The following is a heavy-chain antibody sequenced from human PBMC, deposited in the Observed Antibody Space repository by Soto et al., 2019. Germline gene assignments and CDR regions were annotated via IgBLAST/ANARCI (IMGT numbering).Heavy chain of an antibody. CDR1: GFTFSSYG. V-gene: IGHV3-30*18. J-gene: IGHJ4*02. CDR2: ISYDGSNK. CDR3: AKDWGIGDYGSGSHLAY. Sequence: QVQLVESGGGVVQPGRSLRLSCAASGFTFSSYGMHWVRQAPGKGLEWVAVISYDGSNKYYADSVKGRFTISRDNSKNTLYLQMNSLRAEDTAVYYCAKDWGIGDYGSGSHLAYWGQGTLVTVSS. D-gene: IGHD3-10*01.